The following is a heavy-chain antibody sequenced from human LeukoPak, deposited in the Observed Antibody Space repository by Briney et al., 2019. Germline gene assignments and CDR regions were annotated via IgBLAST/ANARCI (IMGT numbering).Heavy chain of an antibody. D-gene: IGHD3-22*01. Sequence: ASVKVSCKASGGTFSSYAISWARQAPGQGLEWMGGIIPIFGTANYAQKFQGRVTITTDESTSTAYMELSSLRSEDTAVYYCARGTYYYDSSGYSSFDYWGQGTLVTVSS. V-gene: IGHV1-69*05. CDR3: ARGTYYYDSSGYSSFDY. CDR1: GGTFSSYA. J-gene: IGHJ4*02. CDR2: IIPIFGTA.